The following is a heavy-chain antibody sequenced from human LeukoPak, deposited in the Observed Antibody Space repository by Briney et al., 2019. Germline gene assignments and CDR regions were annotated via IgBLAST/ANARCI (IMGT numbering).Heavy chain of an antibody. CDR2: IKQDGSAK. Sequence: PGGSLRLSCAASGSTFSSYWMSWVRQAPGKGLEWVANIKQDGSAKYYVDSVKGRFTISRDNAKNSLCLQMNSLRAEDTAVYYCARVVYSSSWPTYYYYGMDVWGQGTTVTVSS. CDR3: ARVVYSSSWPTYYYYGMDV. J-gene: IGHJ6*02. D-gene: IGHD6-13*01. V-gene: IGHV3-7*03. CDR1: GSTFSSYW.